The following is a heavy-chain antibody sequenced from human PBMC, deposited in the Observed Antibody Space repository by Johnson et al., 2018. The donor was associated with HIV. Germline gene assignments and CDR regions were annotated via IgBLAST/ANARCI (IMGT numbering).Heavy chain of an antibody. CDR2: IYSGSTI. CDR3: AGDIAIQLWSHDAFDI. J-gene: IGHJ3*02. CDR1: GVTVSTNY. D-gene: IGHD5-18*01. V-gene: IGHV3-69-1*01. Sequence: VQLVESGGVVVQPGGSLRLSCAASGVTVSTNYMSWVRQAPGKGLEWVSVIYSGSTIYYADPVKGRFTISRDNAKNSLQLQMNSLRAEDTAVYYCAGDIAIQLWSHDAFDIWGQGTMVTVSS.